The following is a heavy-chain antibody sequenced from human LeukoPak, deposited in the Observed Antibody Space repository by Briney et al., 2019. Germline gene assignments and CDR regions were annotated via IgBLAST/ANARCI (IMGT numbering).Heavy chain of an antibody. D-gene: IGHD2-15*01. V-gene: IGHV4-39*01. CDR2: IYYSGST. CDR3: ARLSGYCTTGSCYTNY. Sequence: SETLSLTCTVSGASISSNSYYWGWIRQPPGKGLEWVGSIYYSGSTYYNPSLKSRVTISADSSKNQFSLKLSSVTATDTAVYYCARLSGYCTTGSCYTNYWGQGTLVTVSS. J-gene: IGHJ4*02. CDR1: GASISSNSYY.